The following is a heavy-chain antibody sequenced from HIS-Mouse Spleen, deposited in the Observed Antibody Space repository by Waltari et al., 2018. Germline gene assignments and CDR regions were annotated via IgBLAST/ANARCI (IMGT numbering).Heavy chain of an antibody. Sequence: EVQLLESGGGLVQPGGSLRLSCAASGFTFSSYAMSWVRQAPGQGLGWVSASSGSGGSTYYADSVKGRFTISRDNSKNTLYLQMNSLRAEDTAVYYCAKGSEVVPAAIGGYYFDYWGQGTLVTVSS. V-gene: IGHV3-23*01. CDR2: SSGSGGST. CDR3: AKGSEVVPAAIGGYYFDY. J-gene: IGHJ4*02. CDR1: GFTFSSYA. D-gene: IGHD2-2*02.